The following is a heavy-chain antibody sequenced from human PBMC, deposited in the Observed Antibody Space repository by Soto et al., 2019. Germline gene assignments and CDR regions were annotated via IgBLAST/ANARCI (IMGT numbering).Heavy chain of an antibody. D-gene: IGHD6-13*01. CDR1: GFIFSDHY. Sequence: EVQLVESGGDLVQPGGSLRLSCAGSGFIFSDHYMDWVRQAPGKGLEWVGRIRNKANSYTTEYAASVKDRFAISRDDSEKSLYLQMNSLKTEDTAVYYCAKARSSSWGLDAFDMWGQGTMVTVSS. J-gene: IGHJ3*02. V-gene: IGHV3-72*01. CDR3: AKARSSSWGLDAFDM. CDR2: IRNKANSYTT.